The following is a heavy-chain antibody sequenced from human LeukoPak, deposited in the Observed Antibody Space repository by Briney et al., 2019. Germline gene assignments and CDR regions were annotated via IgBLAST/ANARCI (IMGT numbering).Heavy chain of an antibody. D-gene: IGHD6-13*01. V-gene: IGHV4-34*01. CDR2: INHSGST. J-gene: IGHJ5*02. Sequence: SETLSLTCAVYGGSFSGYYWSWIRQPPGKGLAWIGEINHSGSTNYNPSLKSRVTILVDTSKNQFSLKLSSVTAADTAVYYCARFSQGVFGWFDPWGQGTLVTVSS. CDR1: GGSFSGYY. CDR3: ARFSQGVFGWFDP.